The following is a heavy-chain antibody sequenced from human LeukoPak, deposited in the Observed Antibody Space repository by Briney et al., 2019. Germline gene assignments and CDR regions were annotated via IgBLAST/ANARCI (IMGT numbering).Heavy chain of an antibody. CDR1: GGSISSYY. CDR3: AREQWFGDEPYYFDY. V-gene: IGHV4-4*07. J-gene: IGHJ4*02. Sequence: SETLSLTCTVSGGSISSYYWSWIRQPAGKGLEWIGRIYTSGSTNYNPSLKSRVTMSVDTSKNQFFLKLSSVTAADTAVYYCAREQWFGDEPYYFDYWGQGTLVTVSS. CDR2: IYTSGST. D-gene: IGHD3-10*01.